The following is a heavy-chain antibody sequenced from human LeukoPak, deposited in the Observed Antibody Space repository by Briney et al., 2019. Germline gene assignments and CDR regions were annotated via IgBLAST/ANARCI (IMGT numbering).Heavy chain of an antibody. V-gene: IGHV3-74*01. D-gene: IGHD2-2*01. Sequence: PGGSLRLSCAASGFTFSNYWMHWVRQTPGKGLVWVSRINTDGSTTHYADSVKGRFTISRDNAKNTLYVQMNSLRVEDTAVYYCARVESGSCSSTRCRSIDYWGQGTLVTVPS. CDR2: INTDGSTT. J-gene: IGHJ4*02. CDR3: ARVESGSCSSTRCRSIDY. CDR1: GFTFSNYW.